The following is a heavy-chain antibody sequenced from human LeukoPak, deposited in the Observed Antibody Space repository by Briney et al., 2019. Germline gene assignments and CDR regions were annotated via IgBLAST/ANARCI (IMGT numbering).Heavy chain of an antibody. CDR1: GFTFSSYW. CDR3: ARVGSVVAVAGSDY. J-gene: IGHJ4*02. D-gene: IGHD6-19*01. Sequence: PGGSLRLSCAASGFTFSSYWMNWVRQAPGKGLEWVANIKPDGSQKSYVDSVRGRFTTSRDNTKNSLYLQMNSVRDEDTAVYYCARVGSVVAVAGSDYWGQGTLVTVPS. CDR2: IKPDGSQK. V-gene: IGHV3-7*01.